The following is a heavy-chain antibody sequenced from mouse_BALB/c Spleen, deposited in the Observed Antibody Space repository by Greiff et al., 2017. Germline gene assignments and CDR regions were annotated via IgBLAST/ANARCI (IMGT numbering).Heavy chain of an antibody. CDR1: GFTFSDYG. V-gene: IGHV5-15*02. CDR3: ARDGYYAMDY. J-gene: IGHJ4*01. CDR2: ISNLAYSI. Sequence: EVQLQESGGGLVQPGGSRKLSCAASGFTFSDYGMAWVRQAPGKGPEWVAFISNLAYSIYYADTVTGRFTISRENAKNTLYLEMSSLRSEDTAMYYCARDGYYAMDYWGQGTSVTVSS.